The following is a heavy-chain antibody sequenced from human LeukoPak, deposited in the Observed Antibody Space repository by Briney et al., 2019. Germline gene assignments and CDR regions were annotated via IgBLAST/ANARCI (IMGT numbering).Heavy chain of an antibody. CDR1: GFTFSSYN. Sequence: GSLRLSCAASGFTFSSYNMNWIRQPPGKGLEWIGEINHSGSTNYNPSLKSRVTISVDTSKNQFSLKLSSVTAADTAVYYCARGYCSSTSCSNYYYYYGMDVWGQGTTVTVSS. D-gene: IGHD2-2*01. CDR3: ARGYCSSTSCSNYYYYYGMDV. CDR2: INHSGST. V-gene: IGHV4-34*01. J-gene: IGHJ6*02.